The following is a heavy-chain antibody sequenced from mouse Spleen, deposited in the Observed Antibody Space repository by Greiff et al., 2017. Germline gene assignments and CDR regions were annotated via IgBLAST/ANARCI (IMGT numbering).Heavy chain of an antibody. CDR1: GFTFSSYG. D-gene: IGHD4-1*01. J-gene: IGHJ2*01. CDR2: ISSGGSYT. V-gene: IGHV5-6*02. CDR3: ARGANWEDY. Sequence: EVNLVESGGDLVKPGGSLKLSCAASGFTFSSYGMSWVRQTPDKRLEWVATISSGGSYTYYPDSVKGRFTISRDNAKNTLYLQMSSLKSEDTAMYYCARGANWEDYWGQGTTLTVSS.